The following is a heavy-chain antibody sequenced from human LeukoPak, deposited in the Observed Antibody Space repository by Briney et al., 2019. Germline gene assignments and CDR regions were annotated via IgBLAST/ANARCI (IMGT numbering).Heavy chain of an antibody. V-gene: IGHV3-48*01. D-gene: IGHD5-18*01. Sequence: GGSLRLSCAASGFTFSSCSMNWVRQAPGKGLEWVSYISSGSSSIYYADSVKGRFTISRDNAENSLYLQMNSLRAEDTAVYYCAKEAGYSYGPFDYWGQGTLVTVSS. CDR3: AKEAGYSYGPFDY. CDR2: ISSGSSSI. CDR1: GFTFSSCS. J-gene: IGHJ4*02.